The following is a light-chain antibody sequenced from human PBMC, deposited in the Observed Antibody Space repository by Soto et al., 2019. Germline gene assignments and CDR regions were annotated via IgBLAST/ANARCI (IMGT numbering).Light chain of an antibody. J-gene: IGLJ1*01. Sequence: QSVLTQPASVSGSTGQSITISCTRTSSDVGGYNYASWYQQHPGKAPKLMIYDVSNRPSGVSNRFSGSKSGNTASLTISGLQAEDEADYYCSSYTSSSTYVFGTGTKVTVL. CDR1: SSDVGGYNY. V-gene: IGLV2-14*01. CDR3: SSYTSSSTYV. CDR2: DVS.